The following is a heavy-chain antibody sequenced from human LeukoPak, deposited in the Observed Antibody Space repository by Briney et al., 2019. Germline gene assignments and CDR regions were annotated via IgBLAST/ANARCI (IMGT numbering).Heavy chain of an antibody. J-gene: IGHJ4*02. Sequence: GSLRLSCAVSGFTLSSYGMSWVRQAPGKGLEWGAGIYDSGGSTSYADSVKGRLTISRDNPRNTLYLQINSLRAEDTALYFCAKRGVVIRVIRVGFHKPAYYFDSCSQGGLVTVSS. CDR1: GFTLSSYG. CDR2: IYDSGGST. V-gene: IGHV3-23*01. D-gene: IGHD2-21*01. CDR3: AKRGVVIRVIRVGFHKPAYYFDS.